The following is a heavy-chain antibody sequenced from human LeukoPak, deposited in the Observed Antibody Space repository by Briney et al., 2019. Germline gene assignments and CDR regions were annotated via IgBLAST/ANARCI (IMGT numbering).Heavy chain of an antibody. CDR1: GGSISSYY. V-gene: IGHV4-4*07. CDR2: IYTSGST. CDR3: VGGYYYDSSGYYDY. Sequence: SETLSLTCTVSGGSISSYYWSWIRQPAGKGLEWIGRIYTSGSTNYNPSLKSRVTMSVDTSKNQFSLKLNSVTAADTAVYYCVGGYYYDSSGYYDYWGQGTLVTVSS. D-gene: IGHD3-22*01. J-gene: IGHJ4*02.